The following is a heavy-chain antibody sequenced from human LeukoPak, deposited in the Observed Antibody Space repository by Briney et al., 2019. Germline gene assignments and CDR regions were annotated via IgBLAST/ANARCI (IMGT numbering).Heavy chain of an antibody. CDR2: ISSSSSYI. J-gene: IGHJ4*02. CDR3: AVLWFGESDLDY. V-gene: IGHV3-21*01. D-gene: IGHD3-10*01. Sequence: GGSLRLSCAASGFTFRSYSMNWVRQAPGKGLEWVSSISSSSSYIYYADSVKGRFTISRDNAKNSLYLQMNSLRAEDTAVYYCAVLWFGESDLDYWGQGTLVTVSS. CDR1: GFTFRSYS.